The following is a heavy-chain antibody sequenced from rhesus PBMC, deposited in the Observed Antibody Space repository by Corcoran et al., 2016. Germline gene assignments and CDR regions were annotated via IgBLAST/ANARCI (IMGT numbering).Heavy chain of an antibody. J-gene: IGHJ4*01. CDR2: IYGSGGST. Sequence: QVQLQESGPAVVKPSETLSLTCAVSGGSISSSNWWRWIRQSPGKGVEGIGVIYGSGGSTEYNPSLKSRVTISIDTSKNQFSLKLSSVTAADTAVYYCARHPYWGGFDYWGQGVLVTVSS. V-gene: IGHV4-93*02. D-gene: IGHD3-34*01. CDR3: ARHPYWGGFDY. CDR1: GGSISSSNW.